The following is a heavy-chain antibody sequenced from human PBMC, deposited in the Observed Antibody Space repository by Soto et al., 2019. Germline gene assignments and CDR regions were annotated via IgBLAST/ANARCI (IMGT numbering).Heavy chain of an antibody. CDR3: ARIPYYDFWSGYYWGFDY. CDR2: ISSSSSTI. V-gene: IGHV3-48*01. D-gene: IGHD3-3*01. Sequence: GGSLRLSCAASGFTFSSYSMDWVRQAPGKGLEWVSYISSSSSTIYYADSVKGRFTISRDNAKNSLYLQMNSLRAEDTAVYYWARIPYYDFWSGYYWGFDYWGQGTLVTVSS. J-gene: IGHJ4*02. CDR1: GFTFSSYS.